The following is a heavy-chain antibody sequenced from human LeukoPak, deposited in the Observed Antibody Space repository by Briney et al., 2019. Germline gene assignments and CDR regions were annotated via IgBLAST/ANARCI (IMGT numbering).Heavy chain of an antibody. D-gene: IGHD6-19*01. J-gene: IGHJ5*02. CDR2: IYSTGST. V-gene: IGHV4-4*07. CDR3: ARDSGGRAVAATNNWFDP. Sequence: PSETLSLTCTVSGGSISFYYWSWIRQPAGKGLEWIGRIYSTGSTNYNPSLKSRVTMSVDTSKNQFSLKLSSVTAADAAVYYCARDSGGRAVAATNNWFDPWGQGTLVNVSS. CDR1: GGSISFYY.